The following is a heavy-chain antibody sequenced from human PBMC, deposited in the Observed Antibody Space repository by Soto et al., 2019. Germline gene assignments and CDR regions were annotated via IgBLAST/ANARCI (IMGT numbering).Heavy chain of an antibody. V-gene: IGHV5-10-1*01. J-gene: IGHJ6*02. CDR1: GYSFNRYW. Sequence: VESLKLSCKGPGYSFNRYWISWVRQMPWKGLAWMGRFDPIDSCTNYSPSFQGHVTISADKSISTAYLQWSSLKASDTAMYYCARDRSSSRYYYYGREVWGQGTPVTVSS. CDR2: FDPIDSCT. D-gene: IGHD6-6*01. CDR3: ARDRSSSRYYYYGREV.